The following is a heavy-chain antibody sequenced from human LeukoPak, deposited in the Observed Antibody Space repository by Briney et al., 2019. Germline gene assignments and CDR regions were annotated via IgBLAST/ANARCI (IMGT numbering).Heavy chain of an antibody. CDR1: GGSISSYY. CDR3: ALTDRYSSGWYRQVDY. V-gene: IGHV4-59*01. J-gene: IGHJ4*02. CDR2: IHYSGST. Sequence: PSETLSLTCTVSGGSISSYYWSWTRQPPGKGLQWIGYIHYSGSTNYNPSLKSRLTISVDTSKNQFSLKLTSVTAADTAVYYCALTDRYSSGWYRQVDYWGQGTLVTVSS. D-gene: IGHD6-19*01.